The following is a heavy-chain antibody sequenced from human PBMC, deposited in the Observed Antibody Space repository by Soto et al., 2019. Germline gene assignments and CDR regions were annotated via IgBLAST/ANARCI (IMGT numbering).Heavy chain of an antibody. V-gene: IGHV3-66*01. J-gene: IGHJ6*04. CDR3: ARDDVLCDGSRCYGVPLDV. Sequence: GGVLRLSCAASGFNVSSKYMSWVRHATGEGLEWVSLIQSGGPTYYADSVKGRFTISRDTSENTLHLQMDSLRAEDTAVYYCARDDVLCDGSRCYGVPLDVWGKGTLVTVSS. D-gene: IGHD2-15*01. CDR1: GFNVSSKY. CDR2: IQSGGPT.